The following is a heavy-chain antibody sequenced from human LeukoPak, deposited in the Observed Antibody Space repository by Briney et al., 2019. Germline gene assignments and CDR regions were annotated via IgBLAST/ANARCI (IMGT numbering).Heavy chain of an antibody. CDR3: ARYRQLSYYYYGMDV. CDR2: IYYSGST. D-gene: IGHD6-13*01. J-gene: IGHJ6*02. V-gene: IGHV4-59*01. Sequence: SETLSLTCTVSGGSISSYYWSWIRQPPGKGLEWIGYIYYSGSTNYNPSLKSRVTISVDTSKNQFSLKLSSVTAADTAVYYCARYRQLSYYYYGMDVWGQGTTVTVPS. CDR1: GGSISSYY.